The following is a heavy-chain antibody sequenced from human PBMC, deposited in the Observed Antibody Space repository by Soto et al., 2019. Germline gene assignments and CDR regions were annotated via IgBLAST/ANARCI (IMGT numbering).Heavy chain of an antibody. CDR2: ISAGNGQT. J-gene: IGHJ6*02. Sequence: ASVKVSCKASGYSFTNYGIHWVRQAPGQRLEWMGWISAGNGQTKFSQRFQGRVTITRDTSASTAQMDLSSLTSEDTGVYYCARGSSSWENYYFYGLGVWGQGTTVTVSS. D-gene: IGHD6-13*01. CDR1: GYSFTNYG. V-gene: IGHV1-3*01. CDR3: ARGSSSWENYYFYGLGV.